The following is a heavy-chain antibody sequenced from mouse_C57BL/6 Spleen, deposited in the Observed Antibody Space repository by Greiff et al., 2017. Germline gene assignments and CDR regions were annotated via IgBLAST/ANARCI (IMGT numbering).Heavy chain of an antibody. CDR2: IYPGSGST. V-gene: IGHV1-55*01. J-gene: IGHJ4*01. CDR1: GYTFTSYW. D-gene: IGHD2-3*01. CDR3: ERSRDGSIYYYAMDY. Sequence: VQLQQSGAELVKPGASVKMSCKASGYTFTSYWITWVKQRPGQGLEWIGDIYPGSGSTNYNEKFESKATLTVDTSSSTAYMQLSSLTSEDSAVYYCERSRDGSIYYYAMDYWGQGTSVTVSS.